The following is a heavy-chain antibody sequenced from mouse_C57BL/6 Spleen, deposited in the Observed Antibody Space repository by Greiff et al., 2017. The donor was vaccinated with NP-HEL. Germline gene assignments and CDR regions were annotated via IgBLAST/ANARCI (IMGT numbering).Heavy chain of an antibody. J-gene: IGHJ4*01. CDR3: ARKPPYYGSSYDYAMDY. Sequence: VQVVESGPGLVQPSQSLSITCTVSGFSLTSYGVHWVRQSPGKGLEWLGVIWSGGSTDYNAAFISRLSISKDNSKSQVFFKMNSLQADDTAIYYCARKPPYYGSSYDYAMDYWGQGTSVTVSS. D-gene: IGHD1-1*01. CDR1: GFSLTSYG. V-gene: IGHV2-2*01. CDR2: IWSGGST.